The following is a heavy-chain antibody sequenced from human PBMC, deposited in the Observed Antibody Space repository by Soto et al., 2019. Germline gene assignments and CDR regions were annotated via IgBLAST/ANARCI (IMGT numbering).Heavy chain of an antibody. D-gene: IGHD2-21*02. Sequence: GGSLRLSCVASGFTFSGNVMSWVRQAPGKGLEWISIISGSGGSTYYADSVKGRFTISRDNSSNTLYLQMHSLTAADTAVYYCAKNGCGGDCYSSVAGNWFDPWGQGTLVTVSS. J-gene: IGHJ5*02. CDR1: GFTFSGNV. V-gene: IGHV3-23*01. CDR2: ISGSGGST. CDR3: AKNGCGGDCYSSVAGNWFDP.